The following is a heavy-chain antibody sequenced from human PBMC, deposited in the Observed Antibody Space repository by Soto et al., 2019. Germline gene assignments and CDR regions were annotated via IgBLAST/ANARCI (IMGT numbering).Heavy chain of an antibody. CDR3: ARSGRVYGSVSYLPHRYAFDI. CDR2: IGTAGDT. CDR1: GFTFSSYD. J-gene: IGHJ3*02. V-gene: IGHV3-13*01. Sequence: EVQLVESGGGLVQPGGSLRLSCAASGFTFSSYDMHWVRQATGKGLEWVSAIGTAGDTYYPGSVKGRFTISREHAKNALYLQMNSLGAEDTAVYYCARSGRVYGSVSYLPHRYAFDIWGQGTMVTVSS. D-gene: IGHD3-10*01.